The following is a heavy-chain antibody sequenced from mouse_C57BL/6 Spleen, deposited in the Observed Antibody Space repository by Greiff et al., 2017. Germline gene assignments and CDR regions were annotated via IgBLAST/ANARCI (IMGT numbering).Heavy chain of an antibody. CDR3: ARSVSLDD. V-gene: IGHV1-64*01. D-gene: IGHD6-2*01. CDR1: GYTFTSYW. CDR2: IHPNSGST. Sequence: VQLQQPGAELVKPGASVKLSCKASGYTFTSYWMHWVKQSPGQGLEWIGMIHPNSGSTNYNEKFKSKTTMTVDKPSITAYMQLSRLTSEDSAVYYFARSVSLDDWGQGTTLTVSS. J-gene: IGHJ2*01.